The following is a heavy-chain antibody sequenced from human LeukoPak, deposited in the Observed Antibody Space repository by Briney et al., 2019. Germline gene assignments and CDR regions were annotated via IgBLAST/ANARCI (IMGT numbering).Heavy chain of an antibody. CDR2: VSHRGDT. J-gene: IGHJ6*02. Sequence: SVTLSLTCAVFGGSISSSNLWSWVRQPPGKGLEWIGEVSHRGDTNYNPSLKSRVTISIDKSKTQFSLRLTSVTAADTAVYYCARTLVVPAARGYYYYGMDVWGQGTTVTVSS. CDR1: GGSISSSNL. D-gene: IGHD2-2*01. V-gene: IGHV4-4*02. CDR3: ARTLVVPAARGYYYYGMDV.